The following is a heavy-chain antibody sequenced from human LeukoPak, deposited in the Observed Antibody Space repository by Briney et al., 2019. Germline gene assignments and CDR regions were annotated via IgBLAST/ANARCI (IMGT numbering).Heavy chain of an antibody. CDR1: GFTFSSYV. CDR3: ARDETGLGATNVDY. D-gene: IGHD3/OR15-3a*01. CDR2: ISSSGSTS. Sequence: PPGGSLRLSCVASGFTFSSYVMNWVRQVPGKGLEWVSYISSSGSTSHYADSVKGRFTISRDNAKSSLYLQMNSLRAEDTAVYYCARDETGLGATNVDYWGQGTLVTVSS. J-gene: IGHJ4*02. V-gene: IGHV3-48*03.